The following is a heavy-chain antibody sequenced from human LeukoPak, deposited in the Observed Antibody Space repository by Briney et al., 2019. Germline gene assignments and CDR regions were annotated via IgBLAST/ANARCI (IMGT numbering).Heavy chain of an antibody. V-gene: IGHV3-23*01. CDR3: ARDRGSSVPGDGFDT. CDR2: ISGSGGGT. J-gene: IGHJ3*02. CDR1: GFTFSSYA. Sequence: PGGSLRLSCAASGFTFSSYAMSWGRQAPGKGLEWVSAISGSGGGTYYADSVKGRFTISRDNSKNTLYLQMNSLRPEDMALYYCARDRGSSVPGDGFDTWGQGAMVTVSS. D-gene: IGHD6-6*01.